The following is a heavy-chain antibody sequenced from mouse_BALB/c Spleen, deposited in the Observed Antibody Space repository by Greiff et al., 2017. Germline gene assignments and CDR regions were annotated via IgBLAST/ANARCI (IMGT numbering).Heavy chain of an antibody. CDR3: ARALLRGAMDY. CDR2: IWAGGST. V-gene: IGHV2-9*02. CDR1: GFSLTSYG. D-gene: IGHD1-2*01. Sequence: VQRVESGPGLVAPSQSLSITCTVSGFSLTSYGVHWVRQPPGKGLEWLGVIWAGGSTNYNSALMSRLSISKDNSKSQVFLKMNSLQTDDTAMYYCARALLRGAMDYWGQGTSVTVSS. J-gene: IGHJ4*01.